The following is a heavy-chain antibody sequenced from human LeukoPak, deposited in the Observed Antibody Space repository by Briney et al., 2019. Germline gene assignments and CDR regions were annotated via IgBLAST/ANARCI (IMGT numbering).Heavy chain of an antibody. D-gene: IGHD4-23*01. CDR2: IYSGGNT. J-gene: IGHJ5*02. CDR1: GFTVSSNY. V-gene: IGHV3-66*04. Sequence: GGSLRLSCAASGFTVSSNYMTWVRQAPGKGLEWASVIYSGGNTYYADSVKGRFSISRDNSKNTVYLQMNSLRAEDTAVYYCARLVTGTTVINSGWFDPWGQGTLVTVSS. CDR3: ARLVTGTTVINSGWFDP.